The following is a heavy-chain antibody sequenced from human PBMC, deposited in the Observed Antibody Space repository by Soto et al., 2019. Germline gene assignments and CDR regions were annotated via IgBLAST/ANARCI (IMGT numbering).Heavy chain of an antibody. D-gene: IGHD2-15*01. V-gene: IGHV3-7*01. CDR2: IKSDGSEK. CDR3: AKEAPVVVVAATHAFDI. Sequence: PVGSLRLSCGASGFTFYTYWMNWVRQAPGMGLEWVANIKSDGSEKYYVDSVKGRFTISRDNTKNTLYLQMNSLRAEDTAVYYCAKEAPVVVVAATHAFDIWGQGTMVTVSS. J-gene: IGHJ3*02. CDR1: GFTFYTYW.